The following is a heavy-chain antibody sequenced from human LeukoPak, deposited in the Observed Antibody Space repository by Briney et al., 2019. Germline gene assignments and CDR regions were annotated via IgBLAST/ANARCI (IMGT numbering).Heavy chain of an antibody. CDR2: IYTSGST. D-gene: IGHD3-10*01. Sequence: SETLSLTCTVSGGSISSGSYYWSWIRQPAGKGLEWIGRIYTSGSTNYNPSLKSRVTISVDTSKNQFSLKLSSVTAADTAVYYCARGYYGSGSYDWGQGTLVTVSS. CDR1: GGSISSGSYY. V-gene: IGHV4-61*02. CDR3: ARGYYGSGSYD. J-gene: IGHJ4*02.